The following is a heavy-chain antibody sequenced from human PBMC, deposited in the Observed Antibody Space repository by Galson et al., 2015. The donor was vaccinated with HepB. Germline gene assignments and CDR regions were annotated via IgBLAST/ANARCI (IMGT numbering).Heavy chain of an antibody. D-gene: IGHD6-19*01. CDR3: ARHSGHMSGWYTGRGGFDS. J-gene: IGHJ4*02. CDR2: ISYDGRNN. Sequence: SLRLSCADSGFTLSKYDMHWVRQAPGKGLEWVAVISYDGRNNHHADSVKGRFTISSDNSKNTLYLQMSSLRPEDTAVYYCARHSGHMSGWYTGRGGFDSWGQGTLVTVSA. V-gene: IGHV3-30*03. CDR1: GFTLSKYD.